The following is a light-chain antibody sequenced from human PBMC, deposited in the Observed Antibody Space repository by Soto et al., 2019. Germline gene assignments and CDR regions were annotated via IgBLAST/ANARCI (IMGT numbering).Light chain of an antibody. CDR2: EVS. J-gene: IGLJ3*02. CDR3: SSYAGSNIWV. V-gene: IGLV2-8*01. CDR1: SSDVGGYNY. Sequence: QSALTQPPSASGSPGQSVTISCTGTSSDVGGYNYVSWYQQHPGKAPKLMIYEVSKRPSGVPGRFSGSKSGNTASLTVSGLQAEDEADYYCSSYAGSNIWVFGGGTKLTVL.